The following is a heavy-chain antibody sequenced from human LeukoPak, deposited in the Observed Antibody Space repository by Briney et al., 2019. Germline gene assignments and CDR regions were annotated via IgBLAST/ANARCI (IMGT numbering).Heavy chain of an antibody. D-gene: IGHD3-10*01. J-gene: IGHJ4*02. Sequence: GGSLRLSCAASGFTFSTYWMHWVRQAPGKGLVWVSRINSDGSSTSYPDSVKGRFTISRDNAKNTLYLQMNSLRDEDTAVYYCAKDWVVRGVISYWGQGTLVTVSS. CDR3: AKDWVVRGVISY. V-gene: IGHV3-74*01. CDR2: INSDGSST. CDR1: GFTFSTYW.